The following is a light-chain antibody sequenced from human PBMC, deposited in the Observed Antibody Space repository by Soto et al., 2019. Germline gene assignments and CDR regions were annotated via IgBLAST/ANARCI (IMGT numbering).Light chain of an antibody. CDR1: QSVLFSSNNRNY. Sequence: DIVMTQSPDSLAVSLGERATIHCKSSQSVLFSSNNRNYLAWYQQKPGQPPKLLIYWASSREPGVPDRFSGSGSGTDFTLTISSLQAEDVAVYHCQQYYNTPYTFGQGTRLEIK. J-gene: IGKJ2*01. CDR2: WAS. CDR3: QQYYNTPYT. V-gene: IGKV4-1*01.